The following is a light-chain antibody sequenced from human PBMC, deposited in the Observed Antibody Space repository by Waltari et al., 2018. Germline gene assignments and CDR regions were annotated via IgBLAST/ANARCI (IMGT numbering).Light chain of an antibody. Sequence: DIQMTQSPSSLSTSVGDRVTITCRASQSISSYLNWYQQKPGKAPKLLIYAASSLQSGVPSRFSGSGSGTDFTLTISSLQSEDFGVYYCQQYNEWPYTFGQGTKVDLK. J-gene: IGKJ2*01. V-gene: IGKV1-39*01. CDR3: QQYNEWPYT. CDR2: AAS. CDR1: QSISSY.